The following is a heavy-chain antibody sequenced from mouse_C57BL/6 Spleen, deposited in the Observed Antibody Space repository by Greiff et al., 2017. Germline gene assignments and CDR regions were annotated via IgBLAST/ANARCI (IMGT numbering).Heavy chain of an antibody. Sequence: VQLQQSGPELVKPGASVKISCKASGYSFTGYYMNWVKQSPEKSLEWIGEINPSTGGTTYNQKFKAKATLTVDKSSSTAYMQLKSLTSEDSAVYYCARREDEGYFDGWGTGTTVTVSS. V-gene: IGHV1-42*01. CDR1: GYSFTGYY. J-gene: IGHJ1*03. CDR2: INPSTGGT. CDR3: ARREDEGYFDG.